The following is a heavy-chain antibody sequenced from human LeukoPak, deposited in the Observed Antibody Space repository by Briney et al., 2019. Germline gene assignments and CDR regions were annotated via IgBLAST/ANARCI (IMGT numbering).Heavy chain of an antibody. CDR1: GFIFTNYF. D-gene: IGHD5-24*01. CDR3: TRVGYIDEGIDY. CDR2: IKHDGSEK. Sequence: GGSLRLSCAASGFIFTNYFMSWVRQAPGKGLEWVASIKHDGSEKYYVDSVRGRFTISRDNAKNSLYLQMNSLRAEDTAIYYCTRVGYIDEGIDYWGQGTLVTVSS. V-gene: IGHV3-7*04. J-gene: IGHJ4*02.